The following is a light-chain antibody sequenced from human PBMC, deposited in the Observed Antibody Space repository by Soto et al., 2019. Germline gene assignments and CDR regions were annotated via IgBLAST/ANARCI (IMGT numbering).Light chain of an antibody. CDR1: ISNIGNNY. CDR3: PAWDDTVRSYV. Sequence: QSVLTQPPSVSGTPGQRVTISCSGSISNIGNNYVSWFQQLPGTAPKVLSNRNNQRPSGVPDRFSGSKSGTSASLAISGLRSEDEAEYYCPAWDDTVRSYVFGTGTKLTVL. CDR2: RNN. J-gene: IGLJ1*01. V-gene: IGLV1-47*01.